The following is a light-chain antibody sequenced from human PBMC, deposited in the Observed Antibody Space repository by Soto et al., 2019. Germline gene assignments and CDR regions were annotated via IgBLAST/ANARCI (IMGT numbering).Light chain of an antibody. J-gene: IGKJ4*01. CDR1: QSVSSSY. V-gene: IGKV3D-20*02. Sequence: EIVLTQSPGTLSLSPGEIATLSFRASQSVSSSYLAWYQQKPGQAPRLLIHDASNRAPGTPARFSGSGSGTDFTLTISSLEPEDSAVYYCQQRYNWLTFGGGTKVDIK. CDR3: QQRYNWLT. CDR2: DAS.